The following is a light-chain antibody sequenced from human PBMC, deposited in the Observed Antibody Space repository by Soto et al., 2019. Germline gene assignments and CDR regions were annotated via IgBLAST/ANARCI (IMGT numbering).Light chain of an antibody. CDR1: QSVSSN. CDR3: QQRSTWPHYS. J-gene: IGKJ2*03. Sequence: EIVMTQSPATLSVSPGERATLSCRASQSVSSNLAWYQQKPGQAPRLLVYGASTRATGIPARFSGSGSGTDFTLTISSLEPEDFAVYYCQQRSTWPHYSFGQGTKLEIK. CDR2: GAS. V-gene: IGKV3-15*01.